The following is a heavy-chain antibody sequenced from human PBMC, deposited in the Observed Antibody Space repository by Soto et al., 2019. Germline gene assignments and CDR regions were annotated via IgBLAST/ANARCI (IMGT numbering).Heavy chain of an antibody. D-gene: IGHD2-8*01. CDR2: INPKSGGT. J-gene: IGHJ6*02. CDR3: ARGDSTDCPNGVCSFFYNHDMDV. Sequence: ASVKVSCKASGYSFTDYHIHWVRQAPGQGLEWLGWINPKSGGTSTAQKFQGWVTMTTDTSISTASMELTRLTSDDTAIYYCARGDSTDCPNGVCSFFYNHDMDVWGQGTTVTV. V-gene: IGHV1-2*04. CDR1: GYSFTDYH.